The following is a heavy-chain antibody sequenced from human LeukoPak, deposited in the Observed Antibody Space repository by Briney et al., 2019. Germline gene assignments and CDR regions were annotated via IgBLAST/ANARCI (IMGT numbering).Heavy chain of an antibody. V-gene: IGHV3-33*06. CDR3: VKEGDYGYYFDY. CDR1: GFTFSTYG. CDR2: MWYDGSNE. D-gene: IGHD3-16*01. J-gene: IGHJ4*02. Sequence: AGKSLRLSCAASGFTFSTYGMHWVRQAPGKGLEWVAAMWYDGSNEFYPDSVKGRFTISRDDSKNTLYLRMSSLRAEDTAVYYCVKEGDYGYYFDYWGQGTLVTVSS.